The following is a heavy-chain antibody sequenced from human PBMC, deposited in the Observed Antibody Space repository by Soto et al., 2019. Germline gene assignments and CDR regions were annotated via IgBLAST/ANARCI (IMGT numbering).Heavy chain of an antibody. Sequence: QITLKESGPSLVKPTQTLTLTCTFSGFSLSTGGVGVGWIRQPPGKALEWLALIYWDDDKRYSPSLRSRLTVPKDTSKNQVVLTMTNMDPVETATYYCAHSRCGGDCLQSYSSHYYYGMDVWGQGTTVTVSS. J-gene: IGHJ6*02. D-gene: IGHD2-21*02. CDR1: GFSLSTGGVG. CDR2: IYWDDDK. V-gene: IGHV2-5*02. CDR3: AHSRCGGDCLQSYSSHYYYGMDV.